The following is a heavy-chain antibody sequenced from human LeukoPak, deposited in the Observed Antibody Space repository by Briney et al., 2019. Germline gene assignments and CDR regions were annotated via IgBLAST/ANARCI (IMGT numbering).Heavy chain of an antibody. CDR1: GFTFSSYA. D-gene: IGHD6-19*01. Sequence: GGSLRLSCAASGFTFSSYAMSWVRQAPGKGLEWVSPISVNGNTTYYADSVKGRFTISRDNAKNSLYLHMDSLRAEDTAVYYCARGAYSSGWAYFDHWGQGTLVTVSS. J-gene: IGHJ4*02. CDR3: ARGAYSSGWAYFDH. CDR2: ISVNGNTT. V-gene: IGHV3-23*01.